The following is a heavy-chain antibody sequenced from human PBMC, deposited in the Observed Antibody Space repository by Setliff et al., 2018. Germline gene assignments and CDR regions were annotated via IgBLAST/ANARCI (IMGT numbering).Heavy chain of an antibody. CDR1: GGSISSGSYY. CDR3: ARHLLVQGTYHFDY. CDR2: LHTSGST. D-gene: IGHD3-10*01. V-gene: IGHV4-61*02. J-gene: IGHJ4*02. Sequence: SETLSLTCAVSGGSISSGSYYWSWIRQPAGKGLEWVGRLHTSGSTNYNPSLKSRVTISVDTSTNQFSLKLTSMTAADTAVYFCARHLLVQGTYHFDYWGQGSPVTVSS.